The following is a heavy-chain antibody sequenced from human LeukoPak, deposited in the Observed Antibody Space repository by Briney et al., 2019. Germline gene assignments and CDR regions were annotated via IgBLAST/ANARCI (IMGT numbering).Heavy chain of an antibody. J-gene: IGHJ1*01. CDR3: ARDEGLPAEYFQH. V-gene: IGHV3-21*01. CDR2: ISGSDNYI. Sequence: GGSLRLSCVASGFTFSLYNMNWVRQAPGKGLEWVSSISGSDNYIFYADSVKGRFTISRDNAKNSLFLQMDSLRAEDTAVCYCARDEGLPAEYFQHWGQGTLVTVSS. D-gene: IGHD4-11*01. CDR1: GFTFSLYN.